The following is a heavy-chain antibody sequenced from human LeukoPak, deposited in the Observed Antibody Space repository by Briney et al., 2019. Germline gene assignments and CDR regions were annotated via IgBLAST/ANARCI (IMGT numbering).Heavy chain of an antibody. CDR1: GFSFSAYW. V-gene: IGHV3-7*03. D-gene: IGHD3-22*01. Sequence: GGSLRLSCAASGFSFSAYWMTWVRQAPGTGLEWVANINPAGSETYYVDPVKGRFTISRDNSKNTLYLQMNSLRAEDTAVYYCAKDGYYYDSSGYSYAFDIWGQGTMVTVSS. CDR2: INPAGSET. J-gene: IGHJ3*02. CDR3: AKDGYYYDSSGYSYAFDI.